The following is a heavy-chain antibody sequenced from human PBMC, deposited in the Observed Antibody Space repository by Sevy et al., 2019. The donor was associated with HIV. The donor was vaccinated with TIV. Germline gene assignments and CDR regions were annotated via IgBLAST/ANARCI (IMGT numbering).Heavy chain of an antibody. Sequence: SETLSLTCTVSGGSISSGDYYWTWIRQSPGKGLEWIGYIYYSGTTYYNPSLKGRVTISVDTSKNQFSLRLSSVTDADTAVYYSARYCICTRPHNWFVPWGQGTLVTVSS. D-gene: IGHD2-2*01. CDR3: ARYCICTRPHNWFVP. CDR2: IYYSGTT. CDR1: GGSISSGDYY. V-gene: IGHV4-30-4*01. J-gene: IGHJ5*02.